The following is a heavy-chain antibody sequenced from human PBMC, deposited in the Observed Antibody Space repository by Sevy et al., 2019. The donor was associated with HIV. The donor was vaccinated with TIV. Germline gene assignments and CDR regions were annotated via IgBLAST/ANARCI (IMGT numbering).Heavy chain of an antibody. CDR3: AKDTYCSSTSCYRYFQH. V-gene: IGHV3-9*01. CDR1: GFTFDDYA. Sequence: GGSLRLSCAASGFTFDDYAMHWVRQAPGKGPEWVSGISWNRGSIGYADSVKGRFTISRDNAKNSLYLPMNSLRAEDTALYYCAKDTYCSSTSCYRYFQHWGQGTLVTVSS. J-gene: IGHJ1*01. CDR2: ISWNRGSI. D-gene: IGHD2-2*02.